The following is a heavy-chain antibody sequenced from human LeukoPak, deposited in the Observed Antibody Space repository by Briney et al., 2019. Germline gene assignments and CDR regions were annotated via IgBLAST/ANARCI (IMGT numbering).Heavy chain of an antibody. J-gene: IGHJ5*02. CDR1: GASITNDDYY. D-gene: IGHD3-16*01. CDR3: ARRAPYWFDP. CDR2: IYFSGST. V-gene: IGHV4-31*03. Sequence: SETLSLTCTVSGASITNDDYYWSWIRQHPGKGLEWIGYIYFSGSTYYNPTLKCRASVSVDTSKSQFSLRLTSVTAADTAVYYCARRAPYWFDPWGQGTLVIVSS.